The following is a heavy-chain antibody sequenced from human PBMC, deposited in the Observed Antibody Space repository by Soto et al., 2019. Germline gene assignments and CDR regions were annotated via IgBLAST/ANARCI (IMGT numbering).Heavy chain of an antibody. CDR1: GFTFSSYA. CDR2: ISGSGGST. CDR3: AKGLTAMVRGVTRGGMDV. D-gene: IGHD3-10*01. V-gene: IGHV3-23*01. J-gene: IGHJ6*02. Sequence: EVQLLESGGGLVQPGGSLRRSCAASGFTFSSYAMSWVRQAPGKGLEWVSAISGSGGSTYYADSVKGRFTISRDNSKNTLYRQMTSLRAEDTAVYYCAKGLTAMVRGVTRGGMDVWGQGTTVTVSS.